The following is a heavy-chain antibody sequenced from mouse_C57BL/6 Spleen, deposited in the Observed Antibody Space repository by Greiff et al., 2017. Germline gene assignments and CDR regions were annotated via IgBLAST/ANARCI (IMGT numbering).Heavy chain of an antibody. D-gene: IGHD2-10*02. CDR3: ARYGPDLYFDV. Sequence: EVKLMESGGRLVQPGESLKLSCESNDYAFPSHDMSWVRKTPEKRLELVAAINSDGGSTYYPDTMERRFIISRDDTKKTLYRQMSSMRSEDTALYYCARYGPDLYFDVWGTGTTVTFSS. V-gene: IGHV5-2*01. J-gene: IGHJ1*03. CDR2: INSDGGST. CDR1: DYAFPSHD.